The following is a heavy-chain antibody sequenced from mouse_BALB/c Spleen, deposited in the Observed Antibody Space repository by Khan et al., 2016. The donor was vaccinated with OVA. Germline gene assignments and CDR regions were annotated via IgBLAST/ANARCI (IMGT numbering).Heavy chain of an antibody. CDR3: ARDGYYYALGY. D-gene: IGHD2-3*01. CDR2: ISCYNGAA. V-gene: IGHV1S34*01. Sequence: LVKAGASVKISCKASGYSFNGYYIHWVKQSHGKSLEWIGYISCYNGAASYSQKFKGKATFTAHTSSTTAYMQLNSLTSEDSAVYYCARDGYYYALGYWGQGTSVTVSS. J-gene: IGHJ4*01. CDR1: GYSFNGYY.